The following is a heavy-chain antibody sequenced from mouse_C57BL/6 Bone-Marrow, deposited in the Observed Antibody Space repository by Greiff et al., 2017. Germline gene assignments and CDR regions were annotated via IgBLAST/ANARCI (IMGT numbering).Heavy chain of an antibody. CDR1: GFNIKDDY. CDR3: TTTITTANY. Sequence: EVKLVESGAELVRPGASVKLSCTASGFNIKDDYMHWVKQRPEQGLEWIGWIDPENGDTEYASKFQGKATITADTSSNTAYLQLSSLTSEDTAVYYCTTTITTANYWGQGTTLTVSS. CDR2: IDPENGDT. V-gene: IGHV14-4*01. D-gene: IGHD1-2*01. J-gene: IGHJ2*01.